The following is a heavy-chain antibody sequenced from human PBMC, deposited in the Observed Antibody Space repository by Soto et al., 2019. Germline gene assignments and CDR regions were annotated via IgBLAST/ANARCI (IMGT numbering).Heavy chain of an antibody. Sequence: QVQLVQSGAEVKKPGASVKVSCKASGYTFTSYGISWVRQAHGQGLEWMGWISAYNGNTNYAQKLQGRVTMTTATSTRTAYVELRSLRSDATAVYYCSRDWAAAGLFDYGGPGTLVTVSS. CDR3: SRDWAAAGLFDY. CDR2: ISAYNGNT. CDR1: GYTFTSYG. J-gene: IGHJ4*02. D-gene: IGHD6-13*01. V-gene: IGHV1-18*01.